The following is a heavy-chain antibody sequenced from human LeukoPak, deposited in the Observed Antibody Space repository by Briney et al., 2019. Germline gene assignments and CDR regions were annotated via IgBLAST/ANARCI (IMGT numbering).Heavy chain of an antibody. J-gene: IGHJ5*02. CDR3: ARDHHYDYVWGSYRFDP. CDR1: GGSISSYY. D-gene: IGHD3-16*02. Sequence: SETLSLTCTLSGGSISSYYWSWIRQPPGKGLEWIGNIYNSGSTNYNPSLKSRVTISVDTSKDQFSLKLSSVTAADTAVYYCARDHHYDYVWGSYRFDPWGQGTLVTVSS. V-gene: IGHV4-59*01. CDR2: IYNSGST.